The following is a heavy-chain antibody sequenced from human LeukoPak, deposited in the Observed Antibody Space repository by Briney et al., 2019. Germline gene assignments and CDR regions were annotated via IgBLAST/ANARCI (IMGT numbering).Heavy chain of an antibody. Sequence: ASVKVSCKASGYTFTSYGISWVRQAPGQGLEWMGWISAYNGNTNYAQKLQGRVTMTTDTSTSTAYMELRSLRSGDTAVYYCARVEIQLWPKDFDYWGQGTLVTVSS. CDR1: GYTFTSYG. D-gene: IGHD5-18*01. V-gene: IGHV1-18*01. J-gene: IGHJ4*02. CDR3: ARVEIQLWPKDFDY. CDR2: ISAYNGNT.